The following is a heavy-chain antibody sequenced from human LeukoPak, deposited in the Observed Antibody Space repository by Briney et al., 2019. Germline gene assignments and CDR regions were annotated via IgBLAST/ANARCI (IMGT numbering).Heavy chain of an antibody. CDR3: ARAIMITFGGVIVYYWFDP. D-gene: IGHD3-16*02. J-gene: IGHJ5*02. V-gene: IGHV1-2*02. CDR1: GYTFTGYY. Sequence: ASVKVSCKASGYTFTGYYMHWVRQAPGQGLEWMGWINPNSGGTNYAQKFQGRVTMTRDMSISTAYMELSRLRSDDTAVYYCARAIMITFGGVIVYYWFDPWGQGTLVTVSS. CDR2: INPNSGGT.